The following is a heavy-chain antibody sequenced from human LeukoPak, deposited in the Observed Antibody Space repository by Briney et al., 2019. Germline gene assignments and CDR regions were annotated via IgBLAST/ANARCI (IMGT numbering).Heavy chain of an antibody. Sequence: SGPTLVKPTQTLTPTCTFSGFSLSTSGVGVGWIRQPPGKALEWLALIYWNDDKRYSPSLKSRLTITKDTSKNQVVLTMTNMDPVDTATYYCAHIPPHNIVVVPAAINWFDPWGQGTLVTVSS. J-gene: IGHJ5*02. CDR2: IYWNDDK. D-gene: IGHD2-2*02. V-gene: IGHV2-5*01. CDR1: GFSLSTSGVG. CDR3: AHIPPHNIVVVPAAINWFDP.